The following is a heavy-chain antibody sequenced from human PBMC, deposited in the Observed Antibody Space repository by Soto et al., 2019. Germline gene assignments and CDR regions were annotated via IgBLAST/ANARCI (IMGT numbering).Heavy chain of an antibody. V-gene: IGHV3-9*01. D-gene: IGHD3-10*01. J-gene: IGHJ6*02. CDR2: ISWNSGSI. Sequence: EVQLVESGGGLVQPGRSLRLSCAASGFTFDDYAMHWVRQAPGKGLEWVSGISWNSGSIGYADSVKGRFTISRDNAKNSLYLQMNSLRAEDTALYYCAKVSYALRDDAGMDVWGQGTTVTVSS. CDR1: GFTFDDYA. CDR3: AKVSYALRDDAGMDV.